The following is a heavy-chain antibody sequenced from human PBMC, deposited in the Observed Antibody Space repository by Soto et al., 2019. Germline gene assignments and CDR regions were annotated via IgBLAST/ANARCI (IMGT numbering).Heavy chain of an antibody. Sequence: PGESLKISCRCSGYSFDTYWIGWVRQTPGKGLELMGIIYPGDSATRYSPSFQGQVTMSADKSISTAYLQWSSLQASDTAMYYCARNLGFGYTSHWYEGWFDPWGQGTLVTVSS. V-gene: IGHV5-51*01. J-gene: IGHJ5*02. CDR2: IYPGDSAT. CDR1: GYSFDTYW. CDR3: ARNLGFGYTSHWYEGWFDP. D-gene: IGHD3-10*01.